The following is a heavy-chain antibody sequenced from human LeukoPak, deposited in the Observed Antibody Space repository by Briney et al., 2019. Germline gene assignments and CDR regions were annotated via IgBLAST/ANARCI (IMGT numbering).Heavy chain of an antibody. J-gene: IGHJ5*02. CDR2: IDYSGDT. V-gene: IGHV4-59*08. CDR1: GGSISGFY. Sequence: PSETLSLTCTVSGGSISGFYWSWIRQPPGRGLEWIAYIDYSGDTTSSPSLKSRVTISVDTSKNQFSLRLNSVTAADTAFYYCARHPPGLRYFDPWGQGTLVTVSS. CDR3: ARHPPGLRYFDP. D-gene: IGHD3-9*01.